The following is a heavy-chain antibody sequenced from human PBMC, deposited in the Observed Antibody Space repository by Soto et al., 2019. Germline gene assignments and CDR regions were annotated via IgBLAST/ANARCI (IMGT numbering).Heavy chain of an antibody. CDR1: GFTFSDYS. Sequence: GGSLRLSCAASGFTFSDYSMNWVRQAPGKGLEWVAYISSGSSAIYYADSVKGRFTTSRDNVKNSLYLQMNSLRDEDTAVYYCARDTPFDSWGQGTLVTVSS. CDR2: ISSGSSAI. CDR3: ARDTPFDS. J-gene: IGHJ4*02. V-gene: IGHV3-48*02.